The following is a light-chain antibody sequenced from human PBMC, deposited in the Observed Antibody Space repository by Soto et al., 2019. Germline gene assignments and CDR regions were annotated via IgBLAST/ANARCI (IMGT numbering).Light chain of an antibody. V-gene: IGKV3-20*01. CDR3: QQYGTTPWT. CDR2: GAF. J-gene: IGKJ1*01. Sequence: ELVMTQCPATLSVSPGERATLSCRASQSVTSNYLAWYQQIPGQAPRLLIYGAFNRATGIPARFSGSGAGTDFALTISRLEPEDFAVYYCQQYGTTPWTFGQGTKVDIK. CDR1: QSVTSNY.